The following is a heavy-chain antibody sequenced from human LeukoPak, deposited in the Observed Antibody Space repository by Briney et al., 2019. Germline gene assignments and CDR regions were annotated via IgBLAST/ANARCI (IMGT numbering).Heavy chain of an antibody. CDR2: IWFDGSTE. Sequence: GGSLRLSCAASGFTFSSYGMHWVRQAPEKGLEWVAVIWFDGSTEFYADPVKGRFTISRDNSKNTLYLQMNGLRAEDTAVYYCARALSGYYSIDYWGQGTLVTVSS. CDR1: GFTFSSYG. J-gene: IGHJ4*02. V-gene: IGHV3-33*01. CDR3: ARALSGYYSIDY. D-gene: IGHD3-22*01.